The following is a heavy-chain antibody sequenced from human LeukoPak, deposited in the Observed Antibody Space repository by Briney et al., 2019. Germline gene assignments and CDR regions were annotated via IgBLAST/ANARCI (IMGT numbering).Heavy chain of an antibody. J-gene: IGHJ4*02. Sequence: ASVKVSCKVSGYTLTELSMHWVRQAPGKGLEWMGGFDPEDGETIYAQKFQGRVAMTEDTSTDTAHMELSSLRSEDTAVYYCATDEVTYIAAAAPGHYWGQGTLVTVSS. CDR2: FDPEDGET. CDR3: ATDEVTYIAAAAPGHY. D-gene: IGHD6-13*01. CDR1: GYTLTELS. V-gene: IGHV1-24*01.